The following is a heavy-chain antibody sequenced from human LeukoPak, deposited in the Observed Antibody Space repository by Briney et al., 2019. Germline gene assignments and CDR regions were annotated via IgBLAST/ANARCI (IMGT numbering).Heavy chain of an antibody. CDR1: GYTFTSYG. D-gene: IGHD4-17*01. V-gene: IGHV1-18*01. CDR2: ISAYNGNT. CDR3: ARAPGTTVPTSGMDV. J-gene: IGHJ6*02. Sequence: WASVKVSCKASGYTFTSYGISWVRQAPGQGLEWMGRISAYNGNTNYAQKLQGRVTMTTDTSTSTAYMELRSLRSDDTAVYYCARAPGTTVPTSGMDVWGQGTTVTVSS.